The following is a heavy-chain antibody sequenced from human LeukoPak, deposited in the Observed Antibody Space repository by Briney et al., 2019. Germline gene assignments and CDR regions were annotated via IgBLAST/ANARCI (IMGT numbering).Heavy chain of an antibody. CDR3: ANTLPYYYDSSGYYPLDY. J-gene: IGHJ4*02. CDR1: GFTFSSYA. Sequence: GGSLRLPCAASGFTFSSYAMSWVRQAPGKGLEWVSAISGSGGSTYYADSVKGRFTISRDNSKNTLYLQMNSLRAEDTAVYYCANTLPYYYDSSGYYPLDYWGQGTLVTVSS. V-gene: IGHV3-23*01. D-gene: IGHD3-22*01. CDR2: ISGSGGST.